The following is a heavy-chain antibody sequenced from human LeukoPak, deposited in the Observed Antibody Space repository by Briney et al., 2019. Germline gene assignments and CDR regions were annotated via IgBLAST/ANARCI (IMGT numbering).Heavy chain of an antibody. J-gene: IGHJ4*02. CDR2: IYYSGST. CDR3: ARFFSYGLFDY. Sequence: SETLSLTCTVSGGSISSYYWSWIRQPPGRGLEWLGYIYYSGSTNYNPSLKSRVTISVDTSKNQFSLKLSSVTSADTAVYYCARFFSYGLFDYWGQGTLVTVSS. V-gene: IGHV4-59*08. D-gene: IGHD5-18*01. CDR1: GGSISSYY.